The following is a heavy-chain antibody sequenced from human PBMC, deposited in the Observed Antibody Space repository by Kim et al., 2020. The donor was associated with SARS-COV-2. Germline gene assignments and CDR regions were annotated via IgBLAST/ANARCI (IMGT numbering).Heavy chain of an antibody. J-gene: IGHJ4*02. CDR3: AKGDGSWGRYFFDY. Sequence: GGSLILSFASSGFTFNIYAISWVRQAPGKGLECVSVIDGGGAVTHYAGTVKGRFTISRDNSRNTMYLQMNSLRVEDTAIYYCAKGDGSWGRYFFDYWGLGTLVTVSS. V-gene: IGHV3-23*01. CDR2: IDGGGAVT. CDR1: GFTFNIYA. D-gene: IGHD1-26*01.